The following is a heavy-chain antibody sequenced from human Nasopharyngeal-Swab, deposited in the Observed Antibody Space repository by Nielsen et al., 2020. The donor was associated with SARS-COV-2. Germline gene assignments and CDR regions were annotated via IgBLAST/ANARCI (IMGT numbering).Heavy chain of an antibody. CDR1: GYSFTSYW. CDR3: ARVKDTAMVKFLDY. CDR2: IDPSDSYT. V-gene: IGHV5-10-1*01. J-gene: IGHJ4*02. D-gene: IGHD5-18*01. Sequence: GGSLRLSCKGSGYSFTSYWISWVRQMPGKGLEWMGRIDPSDSYTNYSPSFQGHVTISADKSISTAYLQWSSLKASDTAMYYCARVKDTAMVKFLDYRGQGTLVTVSS.